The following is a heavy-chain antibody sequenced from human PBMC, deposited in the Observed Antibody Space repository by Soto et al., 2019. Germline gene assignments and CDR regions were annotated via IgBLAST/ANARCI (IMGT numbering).Heavy chain of an antibody. J-gene: IGHJ4*02. CDR3: ARISTYVMAPGY. V-gene: IGHV3-11*05. CDR1: GFTFSGYY. Sequence: QVQLVESGGGLVKPGGSLRLSCAASGFTFSGYYMGWIRQAPGKGLEWVSYITSSNIYTNYADSVKGRFTISRDNAKNSLYLQMNSLRAEDTAVYYCARISTYVMAPGYLGQGTLVTVSS. CDR2: ITSSNIYT. D-gene: IGHD2-8*01.